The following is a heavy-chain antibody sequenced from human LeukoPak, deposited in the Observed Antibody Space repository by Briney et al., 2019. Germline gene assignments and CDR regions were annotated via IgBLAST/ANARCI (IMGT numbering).Heavy chain of an antibody. CDR1: GYSFTSYW. CDR2: IYPGDSDT. D-gene: IGHD3-10*01. Sequence: GESLKISCKGSGYSFTSYWIGWVRQMPGKGLEWVGIIYPGDSDTRYSPPFQGQVTISADKSISTAYLQWSSLKASDTAMYYCARRYYYGSRKYYFDYWGQGTLVTVSS. J-gene: IGHJ4*02. V-gene: IGHV5-51*01. CDR3: ARRYYYGSRKYYFDY.